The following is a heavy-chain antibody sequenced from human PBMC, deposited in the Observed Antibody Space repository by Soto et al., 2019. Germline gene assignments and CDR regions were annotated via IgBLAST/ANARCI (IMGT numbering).Heavy chain of an antibody. V-gene: IGHV4-59*08. D-gene: IGHD3-9*01. Sequence: QVQLQESGPGLVKPSETLSLTCTVSGGSIGTYYWSWIRQPPGKGLEWIGYIYYRGNTDYNPSLKGRVTISLDTPKNQFSLKLSSVTAADTAVYYCARHPGYYDILTGYTTYYFDYWGQGILVTVSS. CDR3: ARHPGYYDILTGYTTYYFDY. CDR1: GGSIGTYY. CDR2: IYYRGNT. J-gene: IGHJ4*02.